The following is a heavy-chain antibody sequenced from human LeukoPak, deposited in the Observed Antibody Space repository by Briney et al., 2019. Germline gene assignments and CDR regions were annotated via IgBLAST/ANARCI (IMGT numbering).Heavy chain of an antibody. Sequence: PSETLSLTCTVSGGSISTYYWNWIRQPPGKGLEWIGYIYHSGSTNYNPSLQSRVTISVDASKNQFSLNLNSVTAADTAVYYCARGGAARLHFQNWGQGTLVTVSS. V-gene: IGHV4-59*01. CDR1: GGSISTYY. CDR3: ARGGAARLHFQN. J-gene: IGHJ1*01. CDR2: IYHSGST. D-gene: IGHD6-6*01.